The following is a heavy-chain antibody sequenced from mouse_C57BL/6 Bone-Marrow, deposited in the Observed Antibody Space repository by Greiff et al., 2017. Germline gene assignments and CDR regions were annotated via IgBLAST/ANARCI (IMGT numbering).Heavy chain of an antibody. V-gene: IGHV1-20*01. D-gene: IGHD1-1*01. CDR1: GYSFTGYF. CDR2: INPYNGDT. J-gene: IGHJ4*01. Sequence: EVQLQESGPELVKPGDSVKISCKASGYSFTGYFMNWVMQSHGKSLEWIGRINPYNGDTFYNQKFKGKATLPVDKSSSTAHMELRSLTSEDSAVYYCARPLLFYGSSEYAMDYWGQGTSVTVSS. CDR3: ARPLLFYGSSEYAMDY.